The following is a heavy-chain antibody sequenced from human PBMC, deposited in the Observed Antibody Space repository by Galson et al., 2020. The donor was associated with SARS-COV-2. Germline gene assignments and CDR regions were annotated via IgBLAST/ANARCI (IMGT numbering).Heavy chain of an antibody. CDR2: IYTSGST. J-gene: IGHJ2*01. D-gene: IGHD3-16*01. CDR1: SGYLSSASHY. V-gene: IGHV4-61*02. Sequence: TLSLTCTVPSGYLSSASHYWTWIRQPAGKGLEWIGRIYTSGSTNYNPSLKSRVTMSVDTSKSQFSLKLTSVTAADTAVYYCARVIRGAWYFDLWGRGTLVTVSS. CDR3: ARVIRGAWYFDL.